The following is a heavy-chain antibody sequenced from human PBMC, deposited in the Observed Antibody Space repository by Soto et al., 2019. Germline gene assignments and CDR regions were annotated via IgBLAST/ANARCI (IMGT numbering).Heavy chain of an antibody. Sequence: QVQLVESGGGVVQPGRSLRLSCAASGFTFSTYAMHWVRQAPGKGLVWVAVISYDGTNKYDADSVRGRFTISRDNSKNTLFLQMNSLRAEDTAVYYCAKDGGGYNYGYVMLDKYYYGMDVWGQGTTVTVSS. V-gene: IGHV3-30-3*01. J-gene: IGHJ6*02. CDR3: AKDGGGYNYGYVMLDKYYYGMDV. D-gene: IGHD5-18*01. CDR1: GFTFSTYA. CDR2: ISYDGTNK.